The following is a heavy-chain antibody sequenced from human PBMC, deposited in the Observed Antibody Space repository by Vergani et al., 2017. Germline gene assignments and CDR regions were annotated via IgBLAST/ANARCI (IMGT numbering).Heavy chain of an antibody. D-gene: IGHD4/OR15-4a*01. CDR3: VRDSDYAFDS. Sequence: EVQLLESGGDLVQPGGSLRLSCVVSGFPFNIYPVNWVRQTSGKGLQWIANIRTTAEGGTFYADSVKGRFTISRDDAKNSFFLLMTILRADDTAVYFCVRDSDYAFDSWGQGTLVTVSP. CDR2: IRTTAEGGT. V-gene: IGHV3-48*01. J-gene: IGHJ4*02. CDR1: GFPFNIYP.